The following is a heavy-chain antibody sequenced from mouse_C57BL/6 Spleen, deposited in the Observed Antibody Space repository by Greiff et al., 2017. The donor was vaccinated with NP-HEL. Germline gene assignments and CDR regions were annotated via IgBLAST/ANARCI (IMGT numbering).Heavy chain of an antibody. CDR1: GYTFTSYW. D-gene: IGHD4-1*01. Sequence: QVQLKQPGAELVRPGTSVKLSCKASGYTFTSYWMHWVKQRPGQGLEWIGVIDPSDSYTNYNQKFKGKATLTVDTSSSTAYMQLSSLTSEDSAVYYCAETGTGYYFDYWGQGTTLTVSS. CDR2: IDPSDSYT. V-gene: IGHV1-59*01. J-gene: IGHJ2*01. CDR3: AETGTGYYFDY.